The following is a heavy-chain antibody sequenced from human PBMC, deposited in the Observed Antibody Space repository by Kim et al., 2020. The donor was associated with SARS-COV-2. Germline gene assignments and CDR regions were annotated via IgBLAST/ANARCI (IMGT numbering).Heavy chain of an antibody. Sequence: SVKVSCKASGGTFSSYAISWVRQAPGQGLEWMGGIIPIFGTANYAQKFQGRVTITADESTSTAYMELSSLRSEDTAVYYCARGTTPHNMIVVVIRQEGDAFDIWGQGTMVTVSS. CDR3: ARGTTPHNMIVVVIRQEGDAFDI. D-gene: IGHD3-22*01. J-gene: IGHJ3*02. V-gene: IGHV1-69*13. CDR2: IIPIFGTA. CDR1: GGTFSSYA.